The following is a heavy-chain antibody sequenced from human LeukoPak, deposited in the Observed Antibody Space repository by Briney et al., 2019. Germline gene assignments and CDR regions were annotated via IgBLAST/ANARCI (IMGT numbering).Heavy chain of an antibody. CDR2: IYYSGST. Sequence: SETLSLTCTVSGGSISSSSYYWGWIRQPPGKGLEWIGSIYYSGSTYYIPSLKSRVTISVDTSKNQFSLKLSSVTAADTAVYYCARHPYDTTVDYWGQGTLVTVSS. CDR3: ARHPYDTTVDY. V-gene: IGHV4-39*01. CDR1: GGSISSSSYY. J-gene: IGHJ4*02. D-gene: IGHD3-9*01.